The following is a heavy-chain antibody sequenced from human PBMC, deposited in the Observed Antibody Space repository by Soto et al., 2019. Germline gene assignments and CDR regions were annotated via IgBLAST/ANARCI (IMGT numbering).Heavy chain of an antibody. D-gene: IGHD3-3*01. Sequence: EVQLVESGGGLVQPGGSLRLSCAASGFTFSSYWMSWVRQAPGKGLEWVANIKEDGSDMYYVDSVKGRVTISRDNAKNSLYLQMNSLRAEDTAVYYCATEVWVYYDFWSGYSDCWGQGTLVTVSS. CDR1: GFTFSSYW. CDR2: IKEDGSDM. CDR3: ATEVWVYYDFWSGYSDC. J-gene: IGHJ4*02. V-gene: IGHV3-7*01.